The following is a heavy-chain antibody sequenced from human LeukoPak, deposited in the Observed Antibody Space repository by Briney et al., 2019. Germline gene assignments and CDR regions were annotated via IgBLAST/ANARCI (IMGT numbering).Heavy chain of an antibody. J-gene: IGHJ1*01. CDR1: GFIVNSYY. V-gene: IGHV3-66*01. Sequence: PGGSLRLSCAASGFIVNSYYMSWVRQAPGKGLEWVSVIYSSGNTYYADSVKARFTISRDNSRNTLYLQMNSLRDEDSAVYYCARGSGMVRGYFQHWGQGTPVTVSS. D-gene: IGHD3-10*01. CDR2: IYSSGNT. CDR3: ARGSGMVRGYFQH.